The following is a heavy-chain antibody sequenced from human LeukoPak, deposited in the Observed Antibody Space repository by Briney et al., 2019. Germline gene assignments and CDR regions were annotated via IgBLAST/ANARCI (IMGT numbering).Heavy chain of an antibody. CDR1: GFTFSSYG. D-gene: IGHD2-2*02. V-gene: IGHV3-30*02. CDR3: AKGIIEVVVPAAISY. Sequence: GGSLRLSRAASGFTFSSYGMHWVRQAPGKGLEWVAFIRYDGSNKYYADSVKGRFTISRDNSKNTLYLQMNSLRAEDTAVYYCAKGIIEVVVPAAISYWGQGTLVTVSS. J-gene: IGHJ4*02. CDR2: IRYDGSNK.